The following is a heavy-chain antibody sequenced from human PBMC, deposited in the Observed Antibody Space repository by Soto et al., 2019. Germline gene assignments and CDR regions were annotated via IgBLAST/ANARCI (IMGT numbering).Heavy chain of an antibody. CDR3: ARDNWGWVDGYSGYETYFDY. CDR1: GGSISSYY. CDR2: IYYSGST. Sequence: QVQLQESGPGLVKPSETLSLTCTVSGGSISSYYWSWIRQPPGKGLEWIGYIYYSGSTNYNPSLKRRVTISVDTSKNQFSLKLSSVTAADTAVYYCARDNWGWVDGYSGYETYFDYWGQGTLVTVSS. V-gene: IGHV4-59*01. D-gene: IGHD5-12*01. J-gene: IGHJ4*02.